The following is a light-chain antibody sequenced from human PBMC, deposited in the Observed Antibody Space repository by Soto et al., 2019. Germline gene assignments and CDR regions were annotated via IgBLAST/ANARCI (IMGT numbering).Light chain of an antibody. CDR1: QSISNN. Sequence: ETVMTQSPATLSVSPGERATLSCRAGQSISNNLAWYQQNPGQAPRLLIYGATTRATGIPSRFSGSGSGTEFTLTISSLQSEDFAVYYCQQYNNWPLTFGGGTKVEIQ. CDR2: GAT. J-gene: IGKJ4*01. V-gene: IGKV3-15*01. CDR3: QQYNNWPLT.